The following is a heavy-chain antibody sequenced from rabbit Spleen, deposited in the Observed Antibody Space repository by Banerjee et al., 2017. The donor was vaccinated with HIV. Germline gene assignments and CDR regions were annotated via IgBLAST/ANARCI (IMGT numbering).Heavy chain of an antibody. Sequence: QEQLVESGGGLVQPGTSLTLTCTASGFSLTSSYDMCWVRQAPGKGLEWVGCIYTGNDKTYYASWAKGRFTISKTSSTTVTLQMTSVTAADTATYFCARDTASSFSSYGMDLWGPGTLVTVS. D-gene: IGHD3-3*01. CDR2: IYTGNDKT. J-gene: IGHJ6*01. CDR1: GFSLTSSYD. CDR3: ARDTASSFSSYGMDL. V-gene: IGHV1S45*01.